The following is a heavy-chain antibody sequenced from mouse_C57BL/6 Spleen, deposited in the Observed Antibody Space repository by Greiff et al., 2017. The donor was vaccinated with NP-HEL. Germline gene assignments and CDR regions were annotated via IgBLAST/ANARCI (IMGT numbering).Heavy chain of an antibody. CDR3: ARHDTTVVPFDY. CDR1: GFTFSSYG. Sequence: EVQVVESGGDLVKPGGSLKLSCAASGFTFSSYGMSWVRQTPDKRLEWVATISSGGSYTYYPDSVKGRFTISRDNANNTQYLQMSSLRSEDTTMYYYARHDTTVVPFDYWGQGTTLTVSS. J-gene: IGHJ2*01. D-gene: IGHD1-1*01. CDR2: ISSGGSYT. V-gene: IGHV5-6*01.